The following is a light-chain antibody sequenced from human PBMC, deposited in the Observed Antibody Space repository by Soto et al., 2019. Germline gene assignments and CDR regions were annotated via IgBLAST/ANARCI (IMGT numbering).Light chain of an antibody. V-gene: IGKV1-39*01. CDR2: AAS. J-gene: IGKJ4*01. Sequence: DIQMTQSPSSLSASVGDRVTITCRASQSISSYLNWYQQKPGKAPKLLIYAASSLQSGVPSRFXXXXXXXXXXLTISILQPEDFATYYCQQSXXTPLTFGXGTK. CDR3: QQSXXTPLT. CDR1: QSISSY.